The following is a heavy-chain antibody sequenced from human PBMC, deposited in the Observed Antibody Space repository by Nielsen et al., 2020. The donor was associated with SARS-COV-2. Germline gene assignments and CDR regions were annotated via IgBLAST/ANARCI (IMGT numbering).Heavy chain of an antibody. Sequence: SLKISCAASGFTFDDYAMHWVRQAPGKGLEWVSGISWNSGSIGYADSVKGRFTISRDNAKNSLYLQMNSLRAEDTAVYYCAREALKELLWFGESSSYYGMDVWGQGTTVTVSS. D-gene: IGHD3-10*01. J-gene: IGHJ6*02. CDR1: GFTFDDYA. V-gene: IGHV3-9*01. CDR2: ISWNSGSI. CDR3: AREALKELLWFGESSSYYGMDV.